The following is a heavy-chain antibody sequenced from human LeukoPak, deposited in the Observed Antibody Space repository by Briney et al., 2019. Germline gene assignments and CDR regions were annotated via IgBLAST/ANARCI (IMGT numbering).Heavy chain of an antibody. V-gene: IGHV4-59*08. CDR3: ARHFWNGYYSTFDN. CDR1: GGSIGYYY. Sequence: SSETLSLTCTVSGGSIGYYYWSWIRQPPGKGLEWIGYIYYTGSTNSNPSLKSRVTISVDTPKNQFSLQLTSVTAADTAVYYCARHFWNGYYSTFDNWGQGTLVTVSS. D-gene: IGHD3-3*01. J-gene: IGHJ4*02. CDR2: IYYTGST.